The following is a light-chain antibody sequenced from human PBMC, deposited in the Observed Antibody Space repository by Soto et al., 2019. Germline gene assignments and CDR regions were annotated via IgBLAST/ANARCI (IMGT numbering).Light chain of an antibody. CDR2: AAS. Sequence: DIQMTQSPSSLSASVGDRVTITCRASQGISKYLNWYQQKPGKAPKLLIYAASSLQSGVPSRFSGSGSGTDFTLTISSLQPEDFATYYCQQSFTNPPITFGQGTRLGIK. V-gene: IGKV1-39*01. CDR3: QQSFTNPPIT. CDR1: QGISKY. J-gene: IGKJ5*01.